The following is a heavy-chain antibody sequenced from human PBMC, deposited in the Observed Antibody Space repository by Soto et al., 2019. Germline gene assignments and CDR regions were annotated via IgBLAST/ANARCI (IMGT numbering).Heavy chain of an antibody. V-gene: IGHV4-61*08. Sequence: QVQLQESGPGLVRPSETLSLTCTVSGGSISSGDFYWAWIRQPPGKGLEWIGYIRFSGSTNYNPSRTSRVTFSVDTSKNQFSLKMNSVTAADTAVYHCARGALGYCSGGSCYRYFDYWGQGTLVTVSS. J-gene: IGHJ4*02. CDR2: IRFSGST. CDR3: ARGALGYCSGGSCYRYFDY. CDR1: GGSISSGDFY. D-gene: IGHD2-15*01.